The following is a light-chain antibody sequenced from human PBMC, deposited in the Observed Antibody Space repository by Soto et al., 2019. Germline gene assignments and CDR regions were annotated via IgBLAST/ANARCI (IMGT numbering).Light chain of an antibody. CDR3: QHYGESSST. CDR2: DAS. CDR1: QTITYNF. Sequence: IVLTQSPGTLSLSPGEVATLSCGASQTITYNFLAWYQKKPGLAPRLLVYDASNRATGIPDRFSGSGSGTDFTLTISTLEPEDFAVYYCQHYGESSSTFGGGTRVEIK. V-gene: IGKV3D-20*01. J-gene: IGKJ4*01.